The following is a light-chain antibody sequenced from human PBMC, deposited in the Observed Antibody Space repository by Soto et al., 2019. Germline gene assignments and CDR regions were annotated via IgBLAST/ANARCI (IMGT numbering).Light chain of an antibody. CDR3: QSHDSSLSAWV. CDR1: SSNIGAGHD. J-gene: IGLJ3*02. V-gene: IGLV1-40*01. CDR2: GNT. Sequence: QSALTQPPSVSGAPGQRVTISCTGSSSNIGAGHDVHWYQQLPRTAPKLLIYGNTNRPSGVPDRFSGSKSGTSASLAITGLQAEDEADYYCQSHDSSLSAWVFGGGTKLTVL.